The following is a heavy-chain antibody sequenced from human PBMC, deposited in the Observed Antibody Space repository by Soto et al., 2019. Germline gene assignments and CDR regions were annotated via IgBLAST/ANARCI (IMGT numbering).Heavy chain of an antibody. CDR3: ARDIYSGYDYYGMDV. CDR2: IYPSGST. V-gene: IGHV4-4*07. CDR1: GGSFSSYY. J-gene: IGHJ6*02. Sequence: QVQLQESGPGLVKPSETLSLTCTVSGGSFSSYYWSWIRQPAGKGLEWIGRIYPSGSTNYNPSLKSRVTISVDTSKNQFSLKLSSVTAADTAVYYGARDIYSGYDYYGMDVWGQGTTVTGSS. D-gene: IGHD5-12*01.